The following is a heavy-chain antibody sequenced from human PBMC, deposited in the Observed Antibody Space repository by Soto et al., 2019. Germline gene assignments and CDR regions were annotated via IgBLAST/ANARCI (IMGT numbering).Heavy chain of an antibody. D-gene: IGHD3-22*01. Sequence: SETLSLTCTVSSDSISNYYCSWFRQPPGKGLEWIGYMHYNGYTSYNPSLRSRVTISVDTSKNQFSLKLTSVTVADTALYYCDIYDSSCYRGLKHWGKGTL. CDR2: MHYNGYT. J-gene: IGHJ1*01. CDR1: SDSISNYY. V-gene: IGHV4-59*08. CDR3: DIYDSSCYRGLKH.